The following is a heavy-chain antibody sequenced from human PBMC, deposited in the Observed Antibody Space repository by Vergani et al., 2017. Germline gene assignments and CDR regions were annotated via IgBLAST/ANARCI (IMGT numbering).Heavy chain of an antibody. J-gene: IGHJ4*02. V-gene: IGHV4-31*03. CDR1: GGSISSGGYY. D-gene: IGHD4-17*01. CDR3: ARDSTTTVTRYYLDY. CDR2: IYYSGST. Sequence: QVQLQESGPGLVKPSQTLSLTCTVSGGSISSGGYYWSWIRQHPGKGLEWIGYIYYSGSTYYNPSLKSRVTISVDPSKNQFSLKLSSVTAADTAVYYCARDSTTTVTRYYLDYWGQGTLVTVSS.